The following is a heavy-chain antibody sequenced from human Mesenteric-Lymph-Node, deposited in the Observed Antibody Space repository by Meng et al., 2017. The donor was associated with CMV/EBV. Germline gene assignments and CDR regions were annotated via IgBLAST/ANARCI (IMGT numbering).Heavy chain of an antibody. D-gene: IGHD3-22*01. CDR1: GGSISSSSYY. V-gene: IGHV4-39*07. J-gene: IGHJ4*02. CDR2: IYYSGSI. Sequence: SETLSLTCNVSGGSISSSSYYWAWIRQPPGKWLEWIGTIYYSGSIYYNPSLKSRITILVDTSKNQFSLKMRAVTAADTAVYYCARDRHSSDYYTYYIDNWGQGTLVTVSS. CDR3: ARDRHSSDYYTYYIDN.